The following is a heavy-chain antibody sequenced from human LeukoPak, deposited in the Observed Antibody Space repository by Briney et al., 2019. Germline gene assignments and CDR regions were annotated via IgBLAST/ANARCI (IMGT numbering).Heavy chain of an antibody. CDR3: ARAYSSSWYWNWFDP. D-gene: IGHD6-13*01. CDR2: IYPTGST. V-gene: IGHV4-38-2*02. CDR1: GDFISSGYY. J-gene: IGHJ5*02. Sequence: PSETLSLTCIVSGDFISSGYYWGWIRQPPGKGLEWIGNIYPTGSTYYNPSLKSRVTISVDTSKNQFSLKVSSVNAADTAVYYCARAYSSSWYWNWFDPWGQGTLVTVSS.